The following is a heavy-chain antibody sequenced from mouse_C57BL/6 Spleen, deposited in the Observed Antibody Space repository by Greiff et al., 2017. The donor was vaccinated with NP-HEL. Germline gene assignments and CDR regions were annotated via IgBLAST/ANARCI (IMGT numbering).Heavy chain of an antibody. J-gene: IGHJ4*01. CDR1: GFTFSSYG. CDR3: ARHEDYGNYRAMDY. D-gene: IGHD2-1*01. Sequence: EVKLQESGGDLVKPGGSLKLSCAASGFTFSSYGMSWVRQTPDKRLEWVATISSGGSYTYYPDSVKGRFTISRDNAKNTLYLQMSSLKSEDTAMYYCARHEDYGNYRAMDYWGQGTSVTVSS. V-gene: IGHV5-6*01. CDR2: ISSGGSYT.